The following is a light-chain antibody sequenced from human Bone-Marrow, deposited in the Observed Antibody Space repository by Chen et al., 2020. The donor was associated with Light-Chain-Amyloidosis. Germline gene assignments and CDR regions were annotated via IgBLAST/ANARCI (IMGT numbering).Light chain of an antibody. CDR2: GSS. Sequence: EIVLTQSPGTLSLSPGEGANLSCRDSQTISSNYLTWYQQKFGQAPRLLIYGSSSRANGIPYRFTGRGSGTDFTHTINRLEPEDFAMYYSQQYGTSPLTVGGGTKVEIK. V-gene: IGKV3-20*01. J-gene: IGKJ4*01. CDR1: QTISSNY. CDR3: QQYGTSPLT.